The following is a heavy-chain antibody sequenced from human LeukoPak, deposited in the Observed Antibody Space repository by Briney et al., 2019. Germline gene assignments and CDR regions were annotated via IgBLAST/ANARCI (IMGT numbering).Heavy chain of an antibody. Sequence: GGSLRLSCAASGFTFSSYAMSWVRQAPGKGLEWVSAISGSGGSTYYADSVKGRFTISRDNSKNTLYLQMNSLRAEDTAVYCCAKASNYIVVVPAAIGGYFDYWGQGTLVTVSS. CDR2: ISGSGGST. D-gene: IGHD2-2*02. CDR1: GFTFSSYA. V-gene: IGHV3-23*01. CDR3: AKASNYIVVVPAAIGGYFDY. J-gene: IGHJ4*02.